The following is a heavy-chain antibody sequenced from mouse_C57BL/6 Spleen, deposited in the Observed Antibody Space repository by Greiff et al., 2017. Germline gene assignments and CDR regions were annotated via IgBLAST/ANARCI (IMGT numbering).Heavy chain of an antibody. V-gene: IGHV1-42*01. CDR1: GYSFTGYY. J-gene: IGHJ4*01. CDR3: ARRGAMDY. Sequence: EVQRVESGPELVKPGASVKISCKASGYSFTGYYMNWVKQSPEKSLEWIGEINPSTGGTTYNQKFKAKATLTVDKSSSTAYMQLKSLTSEDSAVYYCARRGAMDYWGQGTSVTVSS. CDR2: INPSTGGT.